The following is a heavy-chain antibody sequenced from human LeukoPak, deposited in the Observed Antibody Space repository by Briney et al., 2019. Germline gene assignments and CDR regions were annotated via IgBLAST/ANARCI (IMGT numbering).Heavy chain of an antibody. CDR1: GGSISSYY. CDR3: AKNYGDYANWFDP. D-gene: IGHD4-17*01. J-gene: IGHJ5*02. Sequence: SETLSLTCTVSGGSISSYYWSWIRQPPGPGLEWIGYIYYSGSTNYNPSLKSRVTISVDTSKNQFSLKLSSVTAADTAVYYCAKNYGDYANWFDPWGQGTLVTVSS. CDR2: IYYSGST. V-gene: IGHV4-59*01.